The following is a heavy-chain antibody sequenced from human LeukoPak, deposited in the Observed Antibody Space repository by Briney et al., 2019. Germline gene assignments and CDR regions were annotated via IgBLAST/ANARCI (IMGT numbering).Heavy chain of an antibody. D-gene: IGHD3-10*01. V-gene: IGHV1-18*01. CDR1: GYTFTSYG. Sequence: ASVKVSCKASGYTFTSYGISWVRQAPGQGLEWMGWISAYNGNTNYAQKFQGRVTMTRDTSINTAYMELSRLRSDDTAVYYCARGGKILITMVRGVLASRDALDIWGQGTMVTVSS. CDR2: ISAYNGNT. CDR3: ARGGKILITMVRGVLASRDALDI. J-gene: IGHJ3*02.